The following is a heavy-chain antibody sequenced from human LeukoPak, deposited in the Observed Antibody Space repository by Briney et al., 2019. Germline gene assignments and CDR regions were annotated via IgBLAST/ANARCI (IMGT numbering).Heavy chain of an antibody. CDR3: AKELDTMFFDY. CDR1: GFTFGRYT. Sequence: GGSLRLSCATSGFTFGRYTIHWVRQAPGKGLEWASLAGWAGGTTYYSDSVRGRFTISRDSGKNSVYLQMNSLTTDDTAFYFCAKELDTMFFDYWGQGALVTVSS. J-gene: IGHJ4*02. V-gene: IGHV3-43*01. D-gene: IGHD3-10*02. CDR2: AGWAGGTT.